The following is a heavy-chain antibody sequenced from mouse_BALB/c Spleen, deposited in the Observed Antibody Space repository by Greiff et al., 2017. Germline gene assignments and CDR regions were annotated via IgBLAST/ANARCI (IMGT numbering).Heavy chain of an antibody. J-gene: IGHJ4*01. CDR3: ARWDHYYAMDY. Sequence: QVQLQQSGAELAKPGASVKMSCKASGYTFTSYWMHWVKQRPGQGLEWIGYINPSTGYTEYNQKFKDKATLTADKSSSTAYMQLSSLTSEDSAVYYCARWDHYYAMDYWGQGTSVTVSS. V-gene: IGHV1-7*01. CDR1: GYTFTSYW. D-gene: IGHD4-1*01. CDR2: INPSTGYT.